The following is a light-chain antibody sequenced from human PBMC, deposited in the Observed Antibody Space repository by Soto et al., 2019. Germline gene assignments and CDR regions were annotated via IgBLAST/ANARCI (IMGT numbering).Light chain of an antibody. Sequence: EIVLTQSPGTLSLSPGERATLSCRASQSVSSSYLAWYQQKPGQAPRLLIYGASSRATGIPDRFSGSGSGTDFTLSISSLEPEDFAVYFCHYGTSPPWTFGLGTKV. V-gene: IGKV3-20*01. CDR3: HYGTSPPWT. J-gene: IGKJ1*01. CDR2: GAS. CDR1: QSVSSSY.